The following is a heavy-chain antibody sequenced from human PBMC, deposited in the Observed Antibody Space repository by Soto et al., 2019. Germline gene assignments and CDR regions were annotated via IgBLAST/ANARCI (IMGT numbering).Heavy chain of an antibody. CDR2: IYWDDDK. J-gene: IGHJ4*02. V-gene: IGHV2-5*02. Sequence: GLDLEWLALIYWDDDKRYSPSLKSRLTITKDTSKNQVVLTMTNMDPVDTATYYCAHLYDFWSGYPLYFDYWGQGTLVTVSS. CDR3: AHLYDFWSGYPLYFDY. D-gene: IGHD3-3*01.